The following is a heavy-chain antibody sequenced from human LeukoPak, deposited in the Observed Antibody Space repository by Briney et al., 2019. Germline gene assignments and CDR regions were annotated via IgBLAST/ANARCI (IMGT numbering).Heavy chain of an antibody. CDR1: GGTFSSYA. J-gene: IGHJ4*02. CDR2: IIPILGIA. V-gene: IGHV1-69*04. Sequence: SVKVSCKASGGTFSSYAISWVRQAPGQGLEWMGRIIPILGIANYAQKFQGRVTITADKSTSTAYMELSSLRSEDTDVYYCARGEYSSAPFDYWGQGTLVTVSS. CDR3: ARGEYSSAPFDY. D-gene: IGHD6-19*01.